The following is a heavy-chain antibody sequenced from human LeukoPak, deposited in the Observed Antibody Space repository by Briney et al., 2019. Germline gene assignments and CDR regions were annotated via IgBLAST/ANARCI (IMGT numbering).Heavy chain of an antibody. CDR2: ISYDGSNK. V-gene: IGHV3-30*04. Sequence: PGRSLRLSCAASGFTFSSYAMHWVRQAPGKGLEWVAVISYDGSNKYYADSVKGRFTISRDNSKNTLYLQMNSLRAEDTAVYYCARDLGPKAARESTIPDYWGQGTLVTVSS. CDR3: ARDLGPKAARESTIPDY. CDR1: GFTFSSYA. J-gene: IGHJ4*02. D-gene: IGHD5-24*01.